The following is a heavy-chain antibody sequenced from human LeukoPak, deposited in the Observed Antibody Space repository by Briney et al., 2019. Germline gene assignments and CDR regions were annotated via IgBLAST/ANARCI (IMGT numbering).Heavy chain of an antibody. CDR2: IYYSGST. Sequence: SETLSLTCTVSGGSISSYYWSWIRQPPGKGLEWIGYIYYSGSTNYNPSLKSRVTLSVDTSKNQFSLKLSSVTAADTAVYYCARGRSMVRGVIWNYWGQGTLVTVSS. CDR1: GGSISSYY. V-gene: IGHV4-59*01. J-gene: IGHJ4*02. D-gene: IGHD3-10*01. CDR3: ARGRSMVRGVIWNY.